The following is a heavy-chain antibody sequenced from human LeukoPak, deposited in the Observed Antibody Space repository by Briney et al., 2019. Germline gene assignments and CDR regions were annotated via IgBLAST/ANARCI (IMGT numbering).Heavy chain of an antibody. V-gene: IGHV1-18*01. CDR2: ISANDGST. D-gene: IGHD2-2*01. Sequence: ASVKVSCKASGYRFMSCGISWVRQAPGQGLEWMGWISANDGSTNYTQKFQGRVTMTTDTSTSTAYMEIRNLRSDDTAVYYCARGVVVHYTWFDPWGQGTLVTVSS. CDR3: ARGVVVHYTWFDP. CDR1: GYRFMSCG. J-gene: IGHJ5*02.